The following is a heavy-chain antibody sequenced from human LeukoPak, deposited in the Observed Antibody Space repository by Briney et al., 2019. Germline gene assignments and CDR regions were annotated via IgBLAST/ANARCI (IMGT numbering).Heavy chain of an antibody. Sequence: PSETLSLTCTVPGGSISSYNWSWIRQTPGKGLEWIGYIYYSGSTNYNPSLKSRVTISVDTSKNQFSLKLSSVTAADTAVHYCARDIAVAGPLYYYYMDVWGKGTTVTVSS. J-gene: IGHJ6*03. CDR1: GGSISSYN. CDR3: ARDIAVAGPLYYYYMDV. V-gene: IGHV4-59*01. D-gene: IGHD6-19*01. CDR2: IYYSGST.